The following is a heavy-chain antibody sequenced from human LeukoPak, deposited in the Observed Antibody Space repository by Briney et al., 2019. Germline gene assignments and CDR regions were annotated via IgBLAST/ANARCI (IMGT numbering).Heavy chain of an antibody. J-gene: IGHJ3*02. CDR2: INHSGST. V-gene: IGHV4-34*01. CDR1: GGSFSGYY. D-gene: IGHD6-19*01. Sequence: SETLSLTCAVYGGSFSGYYWSWIRQPPGKGLEWIGEINHSGSTNYNPSLKSRVTISVDTSKNQFSLKLSSVTAADTAVYYCARSPTPPYRIAVAGTGDAFDIWGQGTMVTVSS. CDR3: ARSPTPPYRIAVAGTGDAFDI.